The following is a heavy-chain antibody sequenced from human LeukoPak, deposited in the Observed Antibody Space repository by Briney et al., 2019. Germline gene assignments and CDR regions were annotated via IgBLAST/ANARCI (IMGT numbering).Heavy chain of an antibody. CDR1: GFTLSSYA. CDR2: ISYDGSNK. D-gene: IGHD5-24*01. V-gene: IGHV3-30-3*01. J-gene: IGHJ4*02. Sequence: PGGSLRLSCAASGFTLSSYAMHWVRQAPGKGLEWVAVISYDGSNKYYADSVKGRFTISRDNSKNTLYLQMNSLRAEDTAVYYCARDDQRWLHSMGDYWGQGTLVTVSS. CDR3: ARDDQRWLHSMGDY.